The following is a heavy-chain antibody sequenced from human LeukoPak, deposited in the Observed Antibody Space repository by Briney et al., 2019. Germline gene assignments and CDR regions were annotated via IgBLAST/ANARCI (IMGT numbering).Heavy chain of an antibody. V-gene: IGHV3-66*02. CDR2: IYGGGST. J-gene: IGHJ4*02. CDR1: GFTVSSNY. CDR3: ARAEVIAIFDY. Sequence: PGGSLRLSCAASGFTVSSNYMSWVRQAPGKGLEWVSVIYGGGSTYYADSVKGRFTIPRDNSKNTLYLQMNSLRAEDTAVYYCARAEVIAIFDYWGQGTLVTVSS. D-gene: IGHD2-21*01.